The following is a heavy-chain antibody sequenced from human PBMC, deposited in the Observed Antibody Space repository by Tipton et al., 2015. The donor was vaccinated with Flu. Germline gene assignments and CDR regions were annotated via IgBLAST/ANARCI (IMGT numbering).Heavy chain of an antibody. CDR1: SGSIRSANYF. CDR2: IYPSGTT. J-gene: IGHJ4*02. V-gene: IGHV4-39*01. D-gene: IGHD3-10*02. Sequence: LRLSCTVSSGSIRSANYFCAWIRQPPGKRLELIGSIYPSGTTYYNPSLKSRVTISVDTSKSQFSLMLRSVTAADTAVYYCARLSYYDVDLKNFYFDYWGQGALVTVSS. CDR3: ARLSYYDVDLKNFYFDY.